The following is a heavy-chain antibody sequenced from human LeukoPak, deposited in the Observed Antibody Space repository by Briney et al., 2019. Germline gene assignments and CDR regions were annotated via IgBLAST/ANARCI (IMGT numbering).Heavy chain of an antibody. V-gene: IGHV3-48*01. J-gene: IGHJ4*02. D-gene: IGHD6-19*01. CDR2: MGSSISNTI. Sequence: GGSLRLSCAASGFTISNYNMNWVRQPPGKELEWVSYMGSSISNTIYYADSVKGRFTISRDNAKNSLYLQMNSLRAEDTAIYYCARVSTIEVRHWGQGTLVTVSS. CDR3: ARVSTIEVRH. CDR1: GFTISNYN.